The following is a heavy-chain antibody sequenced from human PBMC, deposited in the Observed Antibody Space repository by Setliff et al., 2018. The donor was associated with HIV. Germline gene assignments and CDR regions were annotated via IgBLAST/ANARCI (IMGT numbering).Heavy chain of an antibody. J-gene: IGHJ6*03. CDR3: ARCYYNFWSGYPLDYMDV. CDR2: IYYSGST. D-gene: IGHD3-3*01. Sequence: SETLSLTCTVSGGSISSSSYYWGWIRQPPGKGLEWIGSIYYSGSTNYNPSLKSRVTMSVGTSKNQFSLKLSSVTAADTAVYYCARCYYNFWSGYPLDYMDVWGKGTTVTVS. V-gene: IGHV4-39*07. CDR1: GGSISSSSYY.